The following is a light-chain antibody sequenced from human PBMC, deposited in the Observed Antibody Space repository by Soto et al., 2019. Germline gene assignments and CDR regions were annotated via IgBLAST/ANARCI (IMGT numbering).Light chain of an antibody. CDR1: QSISSS. Sequence: EIVMTQSPATLSVSAGERVTLSCRASQSISSSLAWYQQKPGQAPSLLFYGASTRASGVPARFSGSGSGTVFTLTISSLQSEDFAVYYCHQYNGWPRTFGQGTKVEI. V-gene: IGKV3-15*01. CDR3: HQYNGWPRT. CDR2: GAS. J-gene: IGKJ1*01.